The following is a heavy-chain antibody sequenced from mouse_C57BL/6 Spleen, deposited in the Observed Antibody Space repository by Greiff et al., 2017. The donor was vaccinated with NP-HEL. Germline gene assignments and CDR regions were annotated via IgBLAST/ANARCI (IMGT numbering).Heavy chain of an antibody. Sequence: VQLQQPGAELVMPGASVKLSCKASGYTFTSYWMHWVKQRPGQGLEWIGEIDPSDSYTNYNQKFKGKSTLTVDNSSSTAYMQLSSLTSEDSAVYYCAREMDYWGQGTSVTVSS. CDR2: IDPSDSYT. CDR3: AREMDY. V-gene: IGHV1-69*01. J-gene: IGHJ4*01. CDR1: GYTFTSYW.